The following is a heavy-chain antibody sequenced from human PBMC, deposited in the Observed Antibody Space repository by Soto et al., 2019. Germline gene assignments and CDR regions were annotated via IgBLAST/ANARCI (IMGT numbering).Heavy chain of an antibody. V-gene: IGHV3-23*01. Sequence: GGSLRLSCAASGFSFSDYGMHWVRQAPGKGLEWVSAISGSGGSTYYADSVKGRFTISRDNSKNTLYLQMNSLRAEDTAVYYCAKYVRGVIHPRHYWGQGTLVTVSS. CDR1: GFSFSDYG. CDR2: ISGSGGST. J-gene: IGHJ4*02. D-gene: IGHD3-10*02. CDR3: AKYVRGVIHPRHY.